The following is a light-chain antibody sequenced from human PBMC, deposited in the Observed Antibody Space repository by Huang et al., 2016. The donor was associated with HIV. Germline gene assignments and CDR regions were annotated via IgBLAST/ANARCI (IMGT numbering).Light chain of an antibody. Sequence: DIQMTQSPSSLSASVGDRVTIACQASQDISNYLSWYQQKPGKAPRLLIYYASNLEPGVPSRVSGSGSGRQFTFTISSLQPEDIATYYCQQYDNLLTFGGGTKVEIK. CDR1: QDISNY. CDR3: QQYDNLLT. V-gene: IGKV1-33*01. J-gene: IGKJ4*01. CDR2: YAS.